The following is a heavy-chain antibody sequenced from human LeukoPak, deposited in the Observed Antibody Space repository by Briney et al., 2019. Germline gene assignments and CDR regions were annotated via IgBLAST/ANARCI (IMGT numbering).Heavy chain of an antibody. Sequence: PSETLSLTCTVSGGSISSSSYYWGWIRQPPGKGLEWIGSIYYSGSTYYNPSLTSRVTISVETSKNWFSLKLRCVPAADTAVYYCARHPPYTSSCFDYWGQGTLVTVSS. D-gene: IGHD6-13*01. CDR1: GGSISSSSYY. J-gene: IGHJ4*02. CDR3: ARHPPYTSSCFDY. CDR2: IYYSGST. V-gene: IGHV4-39*01.